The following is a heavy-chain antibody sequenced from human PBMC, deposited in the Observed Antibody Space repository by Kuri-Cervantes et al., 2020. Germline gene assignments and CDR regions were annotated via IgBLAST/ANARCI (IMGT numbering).Heavy chain of an antibody. CDR1: GFTFSSYA. V-gene: IGHV3-30*02. CDR3: AKNGFPYSSGWYEFNY. D-gene: IGHD6-13*01. Sequence: GESLKISCAASGFTFSSYAMHWVRQAPGKGLEWVAVIWYDGSNKYYADSVKGRFTISRDNSKNTLYLQMNSLRAEDTAVYYCAKNGFPYSSGWYEFNYWGQGTLVTVSS. J-gene: IGHJ4*02. CDR2: IWYDGSNK.